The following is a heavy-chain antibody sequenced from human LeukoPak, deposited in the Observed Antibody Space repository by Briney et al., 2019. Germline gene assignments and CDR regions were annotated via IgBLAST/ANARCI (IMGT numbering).Heavy chain of an antibody. V-gene: IGHV1-2*02. CDR2: INPNSGGT. Sequence: ASVKVSCKASGYTFTGYYMHWVRQAPGQGLEWMGWINPNSGGTNYAQKFQGRVTMTRDTSISTAYMELSRLRSDDTAVYYCAREGRRPIDSSWYSSCYYGMDVWGQGTTVTVSS. CDR3: AREGRRPIDSSWYSSCYYGMDV. CDR1: GYTFTGYY. J-gene: IGHJ6*02. D-gene: IGHD6-13*01.